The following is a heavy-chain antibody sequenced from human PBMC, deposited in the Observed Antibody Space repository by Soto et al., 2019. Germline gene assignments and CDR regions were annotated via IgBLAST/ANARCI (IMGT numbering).Heavy chain of an antibody. CDR1: GGSFSAYH. CDR3: ARGMGAENTFYYYFGMDV. CDR2: INHSEST. J-gene: IGHJ6*02. D-gene: IGHD3-16*01. Sequence: PSETLSLTCAVYGGSFSAYHWSWIRQPPGKGLEWIGEINHSESTKYNPSLKSRVTISVDTSKNQFSLKLSSVTAADTAVYYCARGMGAENTFYYYFGMDVWGQGTTVTVSS. V-gene: IGHV4-34*01.